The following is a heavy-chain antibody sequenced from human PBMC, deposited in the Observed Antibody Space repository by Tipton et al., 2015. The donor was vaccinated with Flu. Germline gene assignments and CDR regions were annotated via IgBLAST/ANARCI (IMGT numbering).Heavy chain of an antibody. J-gene: IGHJ4*02. V-gene: IGHV4-34*01. D-gene: IGHD3-10*01. Sequence: TLSLTCVVHGGSFSGYYWSWIRRSPGKGLEWIGEIDHSGTTNYNPSLRSRVTISVDTSKNQISLNLRSVTAADTAVYYCASGSGDFDHWGQGTLVTVSS. CDR3: ASGSGDFDH. CDR2: IDHSGTT. CDR1: GGSFSGYY.